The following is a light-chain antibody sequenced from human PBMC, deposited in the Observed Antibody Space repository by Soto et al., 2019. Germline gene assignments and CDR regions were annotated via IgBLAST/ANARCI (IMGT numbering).Light chain of an antibody. Sequence: DIQMTQSPSSLSASVGDTVTITCRASQDIINHLAWYQQRTGKVPNLLIYGASTLHSGVPSRFRGSASGTHFTLTISSLQPEDVATYYCQNYHLALGTFGQGTRLEIK. CDR1: QDIINH. CDR3: QNYHLALGT. V-gene: IGKV1-27*01. CDR2: GAS. J-gene: IGKJ5*01.